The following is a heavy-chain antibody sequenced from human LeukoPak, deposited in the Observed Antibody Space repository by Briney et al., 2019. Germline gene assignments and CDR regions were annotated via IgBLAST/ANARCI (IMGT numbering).Heavy chain of an antibody. CDR2: ISGSGDTT. J-gene: IGHJ4*02. Sequence: GGSLRLSCAASGLTFSTYGMTWVRLVPGKGLEWVSGISGSGDTTYYVDSVKGRFTISRDNSKSTLFLQMNSLRVEDTAVYYCAKDRGYWGQGTLVTVSS. V-gene: IGHV3-23*01. CDR3: AKDRGY. CDR1: GLTFSTYG.